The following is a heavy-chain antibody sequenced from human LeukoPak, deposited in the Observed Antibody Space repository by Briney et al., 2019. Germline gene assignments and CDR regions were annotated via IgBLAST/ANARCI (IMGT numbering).Heavy chain of an antibody. CDR2: MYYSGST. J-gene: IGHJ3*02. V-gene: IGHV4-59*12. Sequence: SETLSLTCTVSGGSIAGFYWSWFRQSPGKGLEWIGYMYYSGSTYYNPSLKSRVSLSVDTSKNQFSLKLSSVTAADTAVYYCARAAFPIPYYGDDAFDIWGQGTMVTVSS. CDR3: ARAAFPIPYYGDDAFDI. D-gene: IGHD4-17*01. CDR1: GGSIAGFY.